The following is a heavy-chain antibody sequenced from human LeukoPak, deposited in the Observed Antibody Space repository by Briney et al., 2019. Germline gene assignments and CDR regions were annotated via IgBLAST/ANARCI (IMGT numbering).Heavy chain of an antibody. CDR3: ARIGYSGYDFDY. J-gene: IGHJ4*02. D-gene: IGHD5-12*01. V-gene: IGHV4-31*03. Sequence: PSESLSLTCTVSGGSISSGGYYWSGIRQHPGKGLEWIGYIYYSGSTYYNPSLKSRVTISVDTSNNQFSLKLSSVTAADTAVYYCARIGYSGYDFDYWGQGTLVTVSS. CDR1: GGSISSGGYY. CDR2: IYYSGST.